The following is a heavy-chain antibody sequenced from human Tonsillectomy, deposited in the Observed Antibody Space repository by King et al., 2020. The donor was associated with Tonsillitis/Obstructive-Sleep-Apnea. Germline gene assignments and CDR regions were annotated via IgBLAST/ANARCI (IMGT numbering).Heavy chain of an antibody. D-gene: IGHD2-15*01. CDR2: INHSGST. V-gene: IGHV4-34*01. Sequence: VQLQQWGAGLLKPSETLSLTCAVYGGSFSGYYWSWIRQPPVKGLEWIGEINHSGSTNYNPSLKSRVTISVDTSKNQFSLKLSSVTAADTAVYYCARSEDIVVVVAAILAFDIWGQGTMVTVSS. J-gene: IGHJ3*02. CDR1: GGSFSGYY. CDR3: ARSEDIVVVVAAILAFDI.